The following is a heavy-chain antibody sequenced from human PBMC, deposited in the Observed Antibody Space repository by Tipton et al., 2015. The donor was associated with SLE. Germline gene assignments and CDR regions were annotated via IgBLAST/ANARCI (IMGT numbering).Heavy chain of an antibody. Sequence: SLRLSCAASGFSFSDYAMFWVRQAPGKGLEWVADISFDGSDTYYADSVKGRFTISRDNSKNTLYLQMNSLRADDTAVYYCARDDSSSLDYWGLGTLVTVSS. V-gene: IGHV3-30*04. J-gene: IGHJ4*02. D-gene: IGHD6-6*01. CDR1: GFSFSDYA. CDR2: ISFDGSDT. CDR3: ARDDSSSLDY.